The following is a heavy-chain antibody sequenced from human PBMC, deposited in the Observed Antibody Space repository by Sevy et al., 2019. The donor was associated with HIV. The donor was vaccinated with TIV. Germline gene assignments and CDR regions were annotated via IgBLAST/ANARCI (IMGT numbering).Heavy chain of an antibody. CDR3: ARDHEFYDYGDYGPTFFPDY. CDR1: GFSFGGYG. V-gene: IGHV3-33*01. J-gene: IGHJ4*02. Sequence: GGSLRPSCAAPGFSFGGYGMHWVRQAPGKGLEGVDLKWFDGSNSYYADSVKGRFTISRDTSKNTVYLQMNSLRAEDTAVYYCARDHEFYDYGDYGPTFFPDYWGQGNLVTVSS. CDR2: KWFDGSNS. D-gene: IGHD4-17*01.